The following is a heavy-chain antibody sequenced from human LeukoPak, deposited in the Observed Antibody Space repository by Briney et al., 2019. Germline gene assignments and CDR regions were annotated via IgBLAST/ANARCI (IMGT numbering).Heavy chain of an antibody. CDR2: IYPGDSDT. Sequence: GESLNISCKGSGYSFTSYWIVWVRQMPGKGLEWMGIIYPGDSDTRYSPSFQGQVTISADKSISTAYLQWSSLKASDTAMYYCARRIAVTGFDYWGQGTLVTVSS. CDR1: GYSFTSYW. V-gene: IGHV5-51*01. J-gene: IGHJ4*02. CDR3: ARRIAVTGFDY. D-gene: IGHD6-19*01.